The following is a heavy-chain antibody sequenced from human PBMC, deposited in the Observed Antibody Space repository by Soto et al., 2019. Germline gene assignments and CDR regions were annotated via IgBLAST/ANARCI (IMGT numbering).Heavy chain of an antibody. D-gene: IGHD2-15*01. CDR3: VRDDIGDPNGFDI. Sequence: ESGGGVVQPGRSLRLSCTPSGFTFSAYGMHWVRQAPGKGLEWVAVIPNDASYKYEADSVKGRFTISRDTSKNTLYLQIDSLRVEDTALYYCVRDDIGDPNGFDIWGQGTMVTVSS. CDR1: GFTFSAYG. V-gene: IGHV3-33*01. CDR2: IPNDASYK. J-gene: IGHJ3*02.